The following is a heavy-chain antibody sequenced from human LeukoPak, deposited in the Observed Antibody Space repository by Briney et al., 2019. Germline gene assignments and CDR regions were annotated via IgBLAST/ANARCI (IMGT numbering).Heavy chain of an antibody. CDR1: GLTFSTYS. D-gene: IGHD1-7*01. V-gene: IGHV3-48*02. CDR3: PLELGEGFDY. Sequence: RLSRAAAGLTFSTYSMNWGRQAPGNGLGWSLYIRSSSTTITSADSVKGRFTISRDNAKKSLYLPINSLGNEHTAVYYCPLELGEGFDYWVEATLAT. CDR2: IRSSSTTI. J-gene: IGHJ4*02.